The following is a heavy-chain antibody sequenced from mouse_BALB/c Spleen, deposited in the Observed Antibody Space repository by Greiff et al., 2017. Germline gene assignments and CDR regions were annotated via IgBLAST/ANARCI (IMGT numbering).Heavy chain of an antibody. Sequence: VMLVESGPGLVAPSQSLSITCTVSGFSFTSYGVHWVRQPPGKGLEWLGVIWAGGSTNYTSALMSRLSISKDNSKSQVFLKMNSLQTDDTAMYYCARDVNYGSWFAYWGQGTLVTVSA. CDR1: GFSFTSYG. D-gene: IGHD1-1*02. V-gene: IGHV2-9*02. J-gene: IGHJ3*01. CDR2: IWAGGST. CDR3: ARDVNYGSWFAY.